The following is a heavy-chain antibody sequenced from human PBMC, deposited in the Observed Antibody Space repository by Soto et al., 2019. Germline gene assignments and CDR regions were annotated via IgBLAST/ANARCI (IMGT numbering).Heavy chain of an antibody. J-gene: IGHJ6*02. V-gene: IGHV1-69*06. D-gene: IGHD1-1*01. Sequence: QVRLAQSGAEVRNPGSSVRVSCKASGATLSDYGITWVRQAPLQGLEWVGAILPMFRKTNYAQKFQGRVTIIADKSPDTVYLELSRLRSDDTATYYCGRVVQLGSNYAMDVWGQGTTVVVSS. CDR2: ILPMFRKT. CDR3: GRVVQLGSNYAMDV. CDR1: GATLSDYG.